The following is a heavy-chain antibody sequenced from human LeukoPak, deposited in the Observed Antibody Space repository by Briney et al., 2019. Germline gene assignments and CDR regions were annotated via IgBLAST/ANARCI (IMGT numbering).Heavy chain of an antibody. Sequence: PGGSLRLSCAASGFPFSNYWMSWVRQAPGKGLEWVANMKEDGGVINYVDSVKGRFTISRDNAKNSLYLQMSSLRADDTAVYYCARDRVVSGRFGEVASWGQGTLVTVSS. J-gene: IGHJ5*01. D-gene: IGHD3-10*01. CDR2: MKEDGGVI. V-gene: IGHV3-7*01. CDR1: GFPFSNYW. CDR3: ARDRVVSGRFGEVAS.